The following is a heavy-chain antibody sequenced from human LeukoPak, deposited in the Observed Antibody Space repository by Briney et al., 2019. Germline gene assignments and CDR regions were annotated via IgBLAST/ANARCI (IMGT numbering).Heavy chain of an antibody. CDR3: ATDLTGDGYAFDI. V-gene: IGHV4-39*02. D-gene: IGHD7-27*01. CDR1: GGSISSSDSF. J-gene: IGHJ3*02. Sequence: SETLSLTCSVSGGSISSSDSFWGWIRQPPGKGLEWIGNIYHSGSTLYNPSLKSRVTISVDTSKNQFSLKLSSVTAADTAVYYCATDLTGDGYAFDIWGQGTMVTVSS. CDR2: IYHSGST.